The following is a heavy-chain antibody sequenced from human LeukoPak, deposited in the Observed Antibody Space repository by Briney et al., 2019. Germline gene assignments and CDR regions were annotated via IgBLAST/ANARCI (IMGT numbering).Heavy chain of an antibody. Sequence: GGTLRLSCAASGFSFSTHTMSWVRQAPGKGLEWVSAISGSGDSTYYADSVKGRFTISRDNSKNTLYLQMNSLRAEDTAVYYCAKEGYYNILTGYYVDYWGQGTLVTVSS. CDR3: AKEGYYNILTGYYVDY. CDR2: ISGSGDST. D-gene: IGHD3-9*01. CDR1: GFSFSTHT. V-gene: IGHV3-23*01. J-gene: IGHJ4*02.